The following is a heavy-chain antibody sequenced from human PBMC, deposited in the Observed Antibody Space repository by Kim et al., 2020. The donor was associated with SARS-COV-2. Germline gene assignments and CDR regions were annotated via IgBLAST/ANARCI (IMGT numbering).Heavy chain of an antibody. V-gene: IGHV4-34*01. J-gene: IGHJ4*02. CDR2: INHSGST. CDR1: GGSFSGYY. D-gene: IGHD1-1*01. CDR3: ASHPPQATTRPYYFDY. Sequence: SETLSLTCAVYGGSFSGYYWSWIRQPPGKGLEWIGEINHSGSTNYNPSLKSRVTISVDTSKNQFSLKLSSVTAADTAVYYCASHPPQATTRPYYFDYWGQGTLVTVSS.